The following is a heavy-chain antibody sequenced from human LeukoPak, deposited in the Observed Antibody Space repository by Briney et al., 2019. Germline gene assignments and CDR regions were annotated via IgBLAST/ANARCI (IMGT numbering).Heavy chain of an antibody. V-gene: IGHV3-23*01. CDR1: GFTFSSYA. CDR2: ISGSGGST. Sequence: GASLRLSCAASGFTFSSYAMSWVRQAPGKGLEWVSAISGSGGSTYYADSVKGRFTISRDNSKNTLYLQMNSLRAEDTAVYYCAESTVFERWLQDYWGQGTLVTVSS. J-gene: IGHJ4*02. CDR3: AESTVFERWLQDY. D-gene: IGHD5-24*01.